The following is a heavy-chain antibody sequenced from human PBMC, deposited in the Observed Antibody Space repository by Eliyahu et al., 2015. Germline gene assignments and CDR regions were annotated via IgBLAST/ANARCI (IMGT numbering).Heavy chain of an antibody. J-gene: IGHJ5*02. D-gene: IGHD5-18*01. CDR1: GVSITSPDYY. V-gene: IGHV4-30-4*08. CDR2: IQYSGSS. Sequence: QVHLQESGPGLVKPSQTLSLTCTVSGVSITSPDYYWSWIRQPPGKGLEWIGFIQYSGSSFYNPSLPGRITISVDASKNQFSLKLRSVTFADTAVYYCARGSVEWILGYNWFDPWGQGTLVTVSS. CDR3: ARGSVEWILGYNWFDP.